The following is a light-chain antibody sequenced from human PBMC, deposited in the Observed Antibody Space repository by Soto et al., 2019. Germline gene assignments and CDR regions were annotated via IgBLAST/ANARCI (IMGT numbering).Light chain of an antibody. CDR3: PFLTSTGTWV. Sequence: QYALTQPASVSGSPGQSITMSWIGTRSDNGCYNRVSWIQQHPGKTPKLMIYEVTDRPSGISSCFSGSKSGNTAYLTISGLQGEDEADYYCPFLTSTGTWVFGGGTKLTVL. CDR2: EVT. CDR1: RSDNGCYNR. J-gene: IGLJ3*02. V-gene: IGLV2-14*01.